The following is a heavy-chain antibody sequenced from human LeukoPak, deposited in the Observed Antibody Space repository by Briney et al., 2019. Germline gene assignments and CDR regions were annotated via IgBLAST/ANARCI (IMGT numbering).Heavy chain of an antibody. CDR3: ARDANPYDFWSGYYIGGAFDI. V-gene: IGHV4-31*03. Sequence: PSQTLSLTCTVSGGSISSGGSYWSWIRQHPGKGLEWIGYIYYSGSTYYNPSLKSRVTISVDTSKNQFSLKLSSVTAADTAVYYCARDANPYDFWSGYYIGGAFDIWGQGTMVTVSS. D-gene: IGHD3-3*01. CDR2: IYYSGST. CDR1: GGSISSGGSY. J-gene: IGHJ3*02.